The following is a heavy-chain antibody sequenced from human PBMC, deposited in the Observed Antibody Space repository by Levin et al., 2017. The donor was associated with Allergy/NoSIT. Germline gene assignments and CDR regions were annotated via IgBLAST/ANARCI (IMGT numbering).Heavy chain of an antibody. CDR1: GGSISSYY. CDR2: IYYSGST. J-gene: IGHJ2*01. D-gene: IGHD3-3*01. V-gene: IGHV4-59*01. CDR3: ARAVSTLPKEWLLFDWYFDR. Sequence: SETLSLTCTVSGGSISSYYWSWIRQPPGKGLEWIGYIYYSGSTNYNPSLKSRVTISVDTSKNQFSLKLSSVTAADTAVYYCARAVSTLPKEWLLFDWYFDRWGRGTLVTVSS.